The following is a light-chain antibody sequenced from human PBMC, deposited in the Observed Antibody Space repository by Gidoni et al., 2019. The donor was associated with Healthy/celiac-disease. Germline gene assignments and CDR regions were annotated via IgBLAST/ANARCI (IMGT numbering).Light chain of an antibody. V-gene: IGLV2-11*01. J-gene: IGLJ1*01. CDR2: DVS. Sequence: QSALTQPRSVSGSPGPSVTISCTGTSSDVGGYHYVSWYQPPPGTAPKLMIYDVSKRPSGVPDRFSGSKSGNTASLTISGLQAEDEADYYCCSYAGSYTFYVFGTGTKVTVL. CDR1: SSDVGGYHY. CDR3: CSYAGSYTFYV.